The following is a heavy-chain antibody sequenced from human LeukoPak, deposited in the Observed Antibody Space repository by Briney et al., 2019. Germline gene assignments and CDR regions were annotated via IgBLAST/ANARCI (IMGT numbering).Heavy chain of an antibody. D-gene: IGHD3-22*01. V-gene: IGHV4-59*01. J-gene: IGHJ4*02. CDR1: GVSISSYY. CDR3: ARGGVYYDSSGYRF. CDR2: IYYSGST. Sequence: PSETLSLTCTVSGVSISSYYWSWIRQPPGKGLEWIGYIYYSGSTNYNPSLKSRVTISVDTSKNQFSLKLSSVTAADTAVYYCARGGVYYDSSGYRFWGQGTLVTVSS.